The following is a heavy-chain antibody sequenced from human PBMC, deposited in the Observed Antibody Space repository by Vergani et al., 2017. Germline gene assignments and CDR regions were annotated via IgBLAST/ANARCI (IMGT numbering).Heavy chain of an antibody. J-gene: IGHJ6*02. V-gene: IGHV3-15*07. CDR3: TTDPRYCGDGSCYWLRDHHYYGMDV. CDR1: GFSFRNAW. CDR2: IKSTFDRGTT. D-gene: IGHD2-21*01. Sequence: EVQLVESGGGLVKPGGFLRLSCVASGFSFRNAWMNWVRRTPGKGLEWVGRIKSTFDRGTTDYAAAVKGRFTISRDDSKNTLFLQMNGLKTEDIGVYYCTTDPRYCGDGSCYWLRDHHYYGMDVWGQGTTVTVSS.